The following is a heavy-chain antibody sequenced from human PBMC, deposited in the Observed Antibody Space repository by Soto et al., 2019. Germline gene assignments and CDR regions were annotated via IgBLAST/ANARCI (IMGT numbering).Heavy chain of an antibody. CDR2: VYPSDSRT. V-gene: IGHV5-51*01. CDR3: ARGNVATCFGP. Sequence: GESLKISCEASGYSFTGYWIVWVRQMPGKGLEWMGIVYPSDSRTKYSPSFQGQVTISADTSTSTAYLQWTSLKASDTAMYYCARGNVATCFGPWGQGTLVTVSS. J-gene: IGHJ5*02. CDR1: GYSFTGYW.